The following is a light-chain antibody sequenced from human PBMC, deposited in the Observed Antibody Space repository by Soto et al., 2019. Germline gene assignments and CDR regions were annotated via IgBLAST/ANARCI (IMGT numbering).Light chain of an antibody. V-gene: IGLV1-40*01. Sequence: QSVLTQPPSVSGAPGQRVTISCTGSNSDIGAGYDVHWYQQLPGTAPKLVIYANNNRPSGVPDRFSASKSGTSASLAITGLPAYYEPHYYCQSYDSSLIGVFRTGTKLTVL. CDR3: QSYDSSLIGV. CDR2: ANN. J-gene: IGLJ1*01. CDR1: NSDIGAGYD.